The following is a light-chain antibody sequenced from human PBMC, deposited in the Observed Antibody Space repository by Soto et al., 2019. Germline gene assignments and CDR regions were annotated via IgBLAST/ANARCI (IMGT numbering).Light chain of an antibody. Sequence: QSALTQPASVSGSPGQSITVSCTGTSSDVGGYKYVSWYQHHPGRAPKLMIYEVSNRPSGVSHRFSGSKSGNTASLTISGLQPEDEADYYCCSCTSSATYVFGDGTKLTVL. V-gene: IGLV2-14*01. CDR2: EVS. CDR3: CSCTSSATYV. J-gene: IGLJ1*01. CDR1: SSDVGGYKY.